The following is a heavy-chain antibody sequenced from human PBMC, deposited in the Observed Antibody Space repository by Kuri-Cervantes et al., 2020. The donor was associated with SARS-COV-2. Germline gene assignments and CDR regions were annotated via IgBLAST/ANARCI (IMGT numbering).Heavy chain of an antibody. Sequence: ASVKVSCKASGYTFTGYYMHWVRQAPGQGLEWMGWINPNSGGTNYAQKFQGRVTMTRDTSISTAYMELSRPRSDDTAVYYCARGYTIFGVVGYFDLWGRGTLVTVSS. CDR1: GYTFTGYY. D-gene: IGHD3-3*01. CDR2: INPNSGGT. J-gene: IGHJ2*01. V-gene: IGHV1-2*02. CDR3: ARGYTIFGVVGYFDL.